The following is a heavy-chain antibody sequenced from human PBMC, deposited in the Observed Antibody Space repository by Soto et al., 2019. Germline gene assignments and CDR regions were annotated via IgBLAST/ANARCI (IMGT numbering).Heavy chain of an antibody. Sequence: QVQLVESGGGVVQPGRSLRLSCAASGFTFSSYGMHWFRQAPGKGLEWVAVIWYDGSNKYYADSVKGRFTISRDNSKNTLYLQMNSLRAEDTAVYYCARDRGGSYFDYWGQGTLVTVSS. CDR1: GFTFSSYG. CDR3: ARDRGGSYFDY. V-gene: IGHV3-33*01. D-gene: IGHD1-26*01. CDR2: IWYDGSNK. J-gene: IGHJ4*02.